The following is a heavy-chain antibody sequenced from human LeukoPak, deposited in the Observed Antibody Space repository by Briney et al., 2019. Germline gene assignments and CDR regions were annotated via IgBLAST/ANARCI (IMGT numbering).Heavy chain of an antibody. CDR2: INPNSGDT. CDR1: GYTFTDYY. Sequence: PEASVKVSCKASGYTFTDYYMHWVRQAPGQGLEWMGWINPNSGDTKCAQSFQGRVTMTRDTSITTAYMELGGLIPDDTAVYYCAKSVADKTFTCSACAEYFHHWGQGTLLVVSS. V-gene: IGHV1-2*02. D-gene: IGHD3-16*01. J-gene: IGHJ1*01. CDR3: AKSVADKTFTCSACAEYFHH.